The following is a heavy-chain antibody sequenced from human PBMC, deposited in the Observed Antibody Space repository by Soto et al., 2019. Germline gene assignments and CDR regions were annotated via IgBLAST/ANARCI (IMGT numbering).Heavy chain of an antibody. Sequence: PGGSLRLSCAASGFTFSSYEMNWVRQAPGKGLEWVSYISSSGSTIYYAGSVKGRFTISRDNAKNSLYLQMNSLRAEDTAVYYCASRITIFGVPKGAFDIWGQGTMVTVSS. CDR2: ISSSGSTI. CDR1: GFTFSSYE. V-gene: IGHV3-48*03. D-gene: IGHD3-3*01. J-gene: IGHJ3*02. CDR3: ASRITIFGVPKGAFDI.